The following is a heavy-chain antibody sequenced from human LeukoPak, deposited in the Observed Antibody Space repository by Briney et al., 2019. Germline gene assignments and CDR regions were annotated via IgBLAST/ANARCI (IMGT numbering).Heavy chain of an antibody. J-gene: IGHJ4*02. Sequence: GGSLRLSCAASGFPFNAYWMTWVRQAPGKGLEWVANIRQDGDTKYYVDSVKGRFTISRDNSKNTLYLQMNSLRAEDTAVYYCAASLPNIVVVPATKGPFGYWGQGALVTVSS. CDR3: AASLPNIVVVPATKGPFGY. CDR1: GFPFNAYW. V-gene: IGHV3-7*03. CDR2: IRQDGDTK. D-gene: IGHD2-2*01.